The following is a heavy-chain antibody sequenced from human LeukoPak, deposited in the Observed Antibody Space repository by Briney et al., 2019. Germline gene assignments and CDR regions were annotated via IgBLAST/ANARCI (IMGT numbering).Heavy chain of an antibody. D-gene: IGHD3-22*01. V-gene: IGHV3-23*01. J-gene: IGHJ4*02. Sequence: SGGSPRLSCAASGFTFSSYAMSWVRQAPGKGPEWVSSLSGGGGDTYYADSVNGRFTISRDNSKKTLYLQMNSLRAEDTAVYYCAKDRYYDSRRAYDYWGQGTLVTVSS. CDR1: GFTFSSYA. CDR2: LSGGGGDT. CDR3: AKDRYYDSRRAYDY.